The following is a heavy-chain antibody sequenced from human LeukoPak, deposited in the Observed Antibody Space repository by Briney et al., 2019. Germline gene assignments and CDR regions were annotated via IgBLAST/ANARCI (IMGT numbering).Heavy chain of an antibody. Sequence: SETLSLTCTVSGGSISSGGYYWSWIRQHPGTGLEWIGYIYYSGSTYYNPSLKSRVTISVDTSKNQFSLKLSSVTAADTAVYYCARCYGSGSYLGENWFDPWGQGTLVTVSS. CDR3: ARCYGSGSYLGENWFDP. CDR1: GGSISSGGYY. J-gene: IGHJ5*02. V-gene: IGHV4-31*03. D-gene: IGHD3-10*01. CDR2: IYYSGST.